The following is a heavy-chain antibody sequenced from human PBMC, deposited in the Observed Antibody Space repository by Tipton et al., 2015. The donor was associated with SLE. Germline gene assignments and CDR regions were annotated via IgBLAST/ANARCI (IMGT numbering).Heavy chain of an antibody. Sequence: TLSLTCAVYGGSFSGYCWTWIRQPPGKGLEWIGEINHSGSTNYNPSLKSRVTTSVDTPKDQFSLRLTSVTAADTAVYYCAREGAEKVRTSYYYYMDVWGKGTTVTISS. D-gene: IGHD3-10*01. CDR1: GGSFSGYC. CDR3: AREGAEKVRTSYYYYMDV. CDR2: INHSGST. V-gene: IGHV4-34*01. J-gene: IGHJ6*03.